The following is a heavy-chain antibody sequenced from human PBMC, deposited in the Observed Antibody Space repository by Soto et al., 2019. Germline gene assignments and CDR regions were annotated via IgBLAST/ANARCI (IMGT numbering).Heavy chain of an antibody. CDR2: IYSGGST. Sequence: PGGSLRLSCAASGFTVSSNYMSWVRQAPGKGLEWVSVIYSGGSTYYADSVKGRFTISRDNSKNTLYRQMNSLRAEDTAVYYCARRWFGELLPDQSHYYYGMDVWGQGTTVTVSS. V-gene: IGHV3-53*01. CDR3: ARRWFGELLPDQSHYYYGMDV. J-gene: IGHJ6*02. D-gene: IGHD3-10*01. CDR1: GFTVSSNY.